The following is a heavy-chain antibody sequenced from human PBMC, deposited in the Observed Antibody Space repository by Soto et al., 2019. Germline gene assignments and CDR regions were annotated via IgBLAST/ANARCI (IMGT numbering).Heavy chain of an antibody. J-gene: IGHJ4*02. V-gene: IGHV5-51*01. D-gene: IGHD3-22*01. CDR2: INGGDSDT. Sequence: PGESLKISCKGSGYSFTNYWIAWVRQMPGRGLEWMGIINGGDSDTRYSPSFQGQVIVSVDKSITTAYLQWSSLKASDTAVYYCARQDSNGHYEYWGQGTPVTVSS. CDR1: GYSFTNYW. CDR3: ARQDSNGHYEY.